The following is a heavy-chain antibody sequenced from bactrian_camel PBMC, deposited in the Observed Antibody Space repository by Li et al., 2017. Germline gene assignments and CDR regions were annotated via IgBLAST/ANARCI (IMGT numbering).Heavy chain of an antibody. CDR2: VNRDGDIS. Sequence: VQLVESGGGLVQPGGSLRLSCAASGFTFSSYAMNWVRQTPGKGLEWVSSVNRDGDISYYVDSVKGRFTISKDNAKNMLYLQMNSLKSEDTALYYCVRTYYAMDYWGKGTQVTVS. CDR1: GFTFSSYA. V-gene: IGHV3S31*01. J-gene: IGHJ7*01.